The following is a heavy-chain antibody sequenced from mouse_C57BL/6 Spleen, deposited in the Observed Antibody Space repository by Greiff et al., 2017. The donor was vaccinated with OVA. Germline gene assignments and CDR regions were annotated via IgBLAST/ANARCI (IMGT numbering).Heavy chain of an antibody. V-gene: IGHV14-4*01. CDR1: GFNIKDDY. D-gene: IGHD2-5*01. J-gene: IGHJ3*01. CDR2: IDPENGDT. Sequence: EVKLMESGAELVRPGASVKLSCTASGFNIKDDYMHWVKQRPEQGLEWIGWIDPENGDTEYASKFQGKATITADTSSNTAYLQLSSLTSEDTAVYYCTTDSNYSFAYWGQGTLVTVSA. CDR3: TTDSNYSFAY.